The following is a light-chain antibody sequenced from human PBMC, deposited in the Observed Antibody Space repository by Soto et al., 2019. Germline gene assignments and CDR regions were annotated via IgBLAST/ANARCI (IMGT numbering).Light chain of an antibody. Sequence: QSVLTQPPSASGSPGQSVSISCTGTSGDVGRFDYVSWYQHHPGKAPKLIIYQVNKRPSGVPDRFSGSKSGNTASLTVSGLQTEDEADYYCTSYAGSDTFVVVGRGTKLTVL. J-gene: IGLJ3*02. CDR3: TSYAGSDTFVV. CDR1: SGDVGRFDY. CDR2: QVN. V-gene: IGLV2-8*01.